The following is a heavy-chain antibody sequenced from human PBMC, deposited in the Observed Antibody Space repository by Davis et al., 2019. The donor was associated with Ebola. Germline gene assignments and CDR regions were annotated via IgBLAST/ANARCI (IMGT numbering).Heavy chain of an antibody. Sequence: GESPKTPCAASGFTLRRVWMHWVRQAPGKGLVWVSRINSDGSNTSYADSVKGRFTIFRDNAKNTLYLQMNSLRAEDTAVYYCARGLSLWGQGTTVTVSS. CDR2: INSDGSNT. V-gene: IGHV3-74*01. CDR1: GFTLRRVW. CDR3: ARGLSL. J-gene: IGHJ6*02.